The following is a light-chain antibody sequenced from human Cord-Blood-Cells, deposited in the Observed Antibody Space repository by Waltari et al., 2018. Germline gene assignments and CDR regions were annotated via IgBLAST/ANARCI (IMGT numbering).Light chain of an antibody. V-gene: IGKV1-33*01. CDR1: QDSSNY. CDR2: HAS. J-gene: IGKJ3*01. CDR3: QQYDNLPFT. Sequence: DIQMTQSPSSLSASVGDRVTIPCQASQDSSNYVNWYQQKTGKAPKLLIYHASNLETGVPSRFSGSGSGTDFTFTISSLQPEDIATYYCQQYDNLPFTFGPGTKVDIK.